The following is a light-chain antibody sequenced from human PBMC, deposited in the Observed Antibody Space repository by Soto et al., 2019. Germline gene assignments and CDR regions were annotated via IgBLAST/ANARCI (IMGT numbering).Light chain of an antibody. Sequence: EIVMTQSPATLSVSPGERATLSCRASESVSSKLAWYQQKPGQGPRLLIYGASTRATGIPARFSGSGSGTEFTLTISSLQSEDFAVYYCQHYHNWLWTFGQGTKVVIK. V-gene: IGKV3-15*01. CDR2: GAS. CDR3: QHYHNWLWT. CDR1: ESVSSK. J-gene: IGKJ1*01.